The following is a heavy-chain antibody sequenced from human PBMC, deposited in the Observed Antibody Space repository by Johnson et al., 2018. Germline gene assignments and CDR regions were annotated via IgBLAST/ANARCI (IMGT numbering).Heavy chain of an antibody. Sequence: QVQLVESGGGVVQPGRSLRLSCKASGLIVMNHDMHWVRQAPGKGLEWVAFISFDGRKKYYADFVKGRFIFSKHNPRDTLYLQMNSLRPEDTAVYYCAKGRSGRWQHSRNGFDSWGQGTLVTVSS. J-gene: IGHJ5*01. V-gene: IGHV3-30*18. CDR2: ISFDGRKK. D-gene: IGHD5-24*01. CDR3: AKGRSGRWQHSRNGFDS. CDR1: GLIVMNHD.